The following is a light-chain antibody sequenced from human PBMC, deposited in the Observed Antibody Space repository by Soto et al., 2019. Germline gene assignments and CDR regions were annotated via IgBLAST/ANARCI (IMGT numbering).Light chain of an antibody. CDR1: PSIGSY. Sequence: HLTQSPSLLSASVGDRVTITCRASPSIGSYLNWYQHKPGEAPKLLIFAAYTLKSGVPSRLSGSGFNKEFTLTVSSLQPEDFVPYYCQQNYDVPYTFGQGTRVEIK. J-gene: IGKJ2*01. V-gene: IGKV1-39*01. CDR3: QQNYDVPYT. CDR2: AAY.